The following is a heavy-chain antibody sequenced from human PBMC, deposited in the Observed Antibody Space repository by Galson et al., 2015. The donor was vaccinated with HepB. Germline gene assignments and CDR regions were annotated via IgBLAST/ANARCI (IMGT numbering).Heavy chain of an antibody. CDR2: ISGGGGTT. D-gene: IGHD5-24*01. CDR3: AKDTWTEMSWGYDP. V-gene: IGHV3-23*01. CDR1: GFTFSSYV. Sequence: SLRLSCATSGFTFSSYVMSWVRQTPGKGLEWVSSISGGGGTTLYADSVEGRFTISRDNSQNTLYLQMNSLRAEDTAFYYCAKDTWTEMSWGYDPWGQGSLVTVAS. J-gene: IGHJ5*02.